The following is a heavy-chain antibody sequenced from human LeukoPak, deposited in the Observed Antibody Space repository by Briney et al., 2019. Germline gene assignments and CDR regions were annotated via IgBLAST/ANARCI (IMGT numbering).Heavy chain of an antibody. J-gene: IGHJ4*02. V-gene: IGHV3-21*01. CDR3: ARDYVDTAMVPTFDY. CDR1: GFTFSSYS. CDR2: ISSSSSYI. Sequence: GGSLRLSCAASGFTFSSYSMNWVRQAPREGLEWVSSISSSSSYIYYADSAKGRFTIARDNAKKPLYLQMNSRRAEDTAVYYCARDYVDTAMVPTFDYWGQGTLVTVSS. D-gene: IGHD5-18*01.